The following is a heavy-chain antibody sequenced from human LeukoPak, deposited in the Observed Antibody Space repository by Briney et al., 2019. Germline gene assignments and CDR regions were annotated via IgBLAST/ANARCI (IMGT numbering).Heavy chain of an antibody. V-gene: IGHV4-39*01. CDR3: ARWAQGDYYGSGSPGGFDP. CDR2: IYYSGST. D-gene: IGHD3-10*01. Sequence: SETLSLTCTVSGGSISSSSYYWGWIRQPPGKGLEWIGSIYYSGSTYYNPSLKSRVTISVDTSKNQFSLKLSSVTAADTAVYYCARWAQGDYYGSGSPGGFDPWGQGTLVTVSS. CDR1: GGSISSSSYY. J-gene: IGHJ5*02.